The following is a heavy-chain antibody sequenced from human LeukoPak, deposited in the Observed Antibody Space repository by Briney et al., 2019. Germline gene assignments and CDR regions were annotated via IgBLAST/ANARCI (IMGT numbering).Heavy chain of an antibody. CDR3: AKALGGSLSSLDY. J-gene: IGHJ4*02. V-gene: IGHV3-23*01. CDR1: GVTFSSYA. Sequence: GGSLRLSCAASGVTFSSYAMSWVRQAPGKGLEWGSTISASGGSSYYADSVKGRFTISRDNSKNSLYRQMNSLRAEDPAVYYCAKALGGSLSSLDYWGQGTLVTVSS. D-gene: IGHD2/OR15-2a*01. CDR2: ISASGGSS.